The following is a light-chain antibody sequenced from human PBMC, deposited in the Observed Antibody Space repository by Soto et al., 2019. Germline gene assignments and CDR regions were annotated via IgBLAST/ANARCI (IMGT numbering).Light chain of an antibody. CDR2: DVS. V-gene: IGLV2-14*01. Sequence: QSVLTQPASVSGSPGQSITISCTGSSSDVGGYDYVSWYQQLPGKAPKLLIYDVSHRPSGLSYRFSGSKSGNSASLTISGLQAEDEADYYCASYTSSTTLLFGGGTKLTVL. CDR3: ASYTSSTTLL. J-gene: IGLJ3*02. CDR1: SSDVGGYDY.